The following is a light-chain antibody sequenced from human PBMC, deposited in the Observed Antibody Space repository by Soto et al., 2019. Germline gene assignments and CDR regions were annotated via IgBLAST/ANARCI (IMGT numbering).Light chain of an antibody. CDR1: SSDVGAYNY. V-gene: IGLV2-14*01. CDR2: EVS. J-gene: IGLJ3*02. CDR3: SSYTSGSTWV. Sequence: QAVVTQPASVSGSPGQSITISCTGTSSDVGAYNYVSWYQQHPGKAPKLMIYEVSNRPSGVSNRFSGSKSGNTASLTISGLQAEYEGDYYCSSYTSGSTWVFGGGTKLTVL.